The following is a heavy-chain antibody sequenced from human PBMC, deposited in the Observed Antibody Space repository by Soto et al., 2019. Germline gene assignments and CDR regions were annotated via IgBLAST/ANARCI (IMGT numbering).Heavy chain of an antibody. J-gene: IGHJ4*02. D-gene: IGHD3-3*01. V-gene: IGHV3-48*01. CDR1: GFTFSSYS. CDR2: ISSSSSTI. Sequence: EVQLVEAGGGLVQPGGSLRLSCAASGFTFSSYSMNWVRQAPGKGLEWVSYISSSSSTIYYADSVKGRFTISRDNAKNSLYRQMNSLRGEGTAVYYCARGGGVFINSRLGYWCQGTLVSVSS. CDR3: ARGGGVFINSRLGY.